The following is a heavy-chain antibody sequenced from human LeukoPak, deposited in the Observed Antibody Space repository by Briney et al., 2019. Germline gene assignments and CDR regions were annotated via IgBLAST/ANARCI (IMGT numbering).Heavy chain of an antibody. D-gene: IGHD5-12*01. CDR1: GFTFSSYW. J-gene: IGHJ4*02. Sequence: PGGSLRLSCAASGFTFSSYWMSWVRQAPGKGLEWVANIKQDGSEKYYVDSVKGRFTISRDNAKNSLYLRMNSLRAEDTAVYYCARDSSSIVATNNFDYWGQGTLVTVSS. CDR2: IKQDGSEK. CDR3: ARDSSSIVATNNFDY. V-gene: IGHV3-7*01.